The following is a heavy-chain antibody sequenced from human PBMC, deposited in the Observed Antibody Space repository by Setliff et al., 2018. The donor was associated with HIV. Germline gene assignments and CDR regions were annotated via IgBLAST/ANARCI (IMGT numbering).Heavy chain of an antibody. V-gene: IGHV1-24*01. Sequence: ASVKVSCKISGYTLTELSIHWVRQAPGKGLEWMANFDPEDGETFYAQKFQGRLTMTEDTSTDTAYMELSSLRSDDAAMYYCATDPGYSSTWYSESFQHWGQGTVVTVSS. CDR1: GYTLTELS. CDR3: ATDPGYSSTWYSESFQH. CDR2: FDPEDGET. D-gene: IGHD6-13*01. J-gene: IGHJ1*01.